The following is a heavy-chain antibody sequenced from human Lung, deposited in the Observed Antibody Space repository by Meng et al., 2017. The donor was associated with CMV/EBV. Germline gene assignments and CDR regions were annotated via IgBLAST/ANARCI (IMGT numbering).Heavy chain of an antibody. CDR1: GFTFSSYA. CDR2: ISGSGGST. J-gene: IGHJ3*02. D-gene: IGHD3-10*01. CDR3: AKSEDYYGSGSPWDAFDI. Sequence: ESXKISXAASGFTFSSYAMSWVRQAPGKGLEWVSAISGSGGSTYYADSVKGRFTISRDNSKNTLYLQMNSLRAEDTAVYYCAKSEDYYGSGSPWDAFDIWGQGPMVTVSS. V-gene: IGHV3-23*01.